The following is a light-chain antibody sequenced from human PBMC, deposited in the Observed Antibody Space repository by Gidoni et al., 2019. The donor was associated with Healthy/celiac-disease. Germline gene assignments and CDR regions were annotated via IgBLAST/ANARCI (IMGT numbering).Light chain of an antibody. CDR2: WAS. CDR1: QSVLSSSNNKNY. J-gene: IGKJ1*01. CDR3: QQYYSTPWT. V-gene: IGKV4-1*01. Sequence: EIVLTQSQDSLAVSLGERAPINCKSSQSVLSSSNNKNYLAWYQQKPGQPPKLLIYWASTRESGVPDRFSGSGSGTDFTLTISSLQAEDVAVYYCQQYYSTPWTFGQGTKVEIK.